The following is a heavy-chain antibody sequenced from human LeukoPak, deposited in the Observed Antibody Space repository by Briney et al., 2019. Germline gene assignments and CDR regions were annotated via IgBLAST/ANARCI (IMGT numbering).Heavy chain of an antibody. Sequence: GRSLRLSCAASVFTFSSYLMHWVRHAPAKGLVWVSRINCDGSTTSYADSVRGGFTTSRDNAKNTLHLPMNSLRTEDTAVYYCARGPRGGNFYVGESWGQGNVVTVSS. CDR1: VFTFSSYL. CDR3: ARGPRGGNFYVGES. J-gene: IGHJ5*02. CDR2: INCDGSTT. V-gene: IGHV3-74*01. D-gene: IGHD2-15*01.